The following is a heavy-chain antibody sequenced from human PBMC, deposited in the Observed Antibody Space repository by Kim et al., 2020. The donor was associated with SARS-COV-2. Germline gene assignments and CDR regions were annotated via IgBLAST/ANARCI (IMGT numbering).Heavy chain of an antibody. V-gene: IGHV6-1*01. CDR3: ARDISLGEFVESYYFDY. Sequence: SQTLSLTCAISGDSVSSNSAAWNWNRQSPSRGLEWLGRTYYRSKWYNDYAVSVKSRITINPDTSKNQFSLQLNSVTPEDTAVYYCARDISLGEFVESYYFDYWGQGTLVTVSS. CDR1: GDSVSSNSAA. J-gene: IGHJ4*02. D-gene: IGHD3-16*01. CDR2: TYYRSKWYN.